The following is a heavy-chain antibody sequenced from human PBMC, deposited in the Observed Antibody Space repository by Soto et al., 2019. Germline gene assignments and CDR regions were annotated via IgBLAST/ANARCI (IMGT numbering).Heavy chain of an antibody. Sequence: ASVKVSCKASGYTFTSYYMHWVRPAPGQGLEWMGIINPSGGSTSYAQKFQGRVTMTRDTSTSTVYMELSSLRSEDTAVYYCARGLGLRLGELSYYNWFDPWGQGTLVTVSS. V-gene: IGHV1-46*01. CDR2: INPSGGST. D-gene: IGHD3-16*02. CDR3: ARGLGLRLGELSYYNWFDP. CDR1: GYTFTSYY. J-gene: IGHJ5*02.